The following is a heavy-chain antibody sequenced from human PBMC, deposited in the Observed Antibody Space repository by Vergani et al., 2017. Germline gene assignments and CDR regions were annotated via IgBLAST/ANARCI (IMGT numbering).Heavy chain of an antibody. CDR2: LTGGGGST. V-gene: IGHV3-23*01. CDR3: AKHFRGWGIDY. Sequence: EVQLLESGGSLKQPGGSVRLSCAASGFTFSTYAMHWVRQAPGKGLEWVSALTGGGGSTYYADSFKGRFIISRDNSRDTLYLQMNSLRTDDTATYYCAKHFRGWGIDYWGQGTQVIVSS. CDR1: GFTFSTYA. J-gene: IGHJ4*02. D-gene: IGHD3-16*01.